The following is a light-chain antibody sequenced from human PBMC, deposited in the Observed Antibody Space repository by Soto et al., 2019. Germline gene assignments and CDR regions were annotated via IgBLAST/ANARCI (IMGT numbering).Light chain of an antibody. CDR2: EVS. V-gene: IGLV2-14*01. CDR1: SSDVGGYNY. Sequence: HSVLTQPASVSGSPGQSITISCTGTSSDVGGYNYVSWYQQHPGKAPKLMIYEVSNRPSGVSNRFSGSKSGNTASLTISGLQAEDAADYHCSAYTNANTVYVFGNGTKVTV. CDR3: SAYTNANTVYV. J-gene: IGLJ1*01.